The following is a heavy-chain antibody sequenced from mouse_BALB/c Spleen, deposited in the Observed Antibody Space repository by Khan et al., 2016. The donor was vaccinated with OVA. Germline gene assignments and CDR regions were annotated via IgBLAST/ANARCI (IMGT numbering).Heavy chain of an antibody. Sequence: EVQLQESGPGLVKPSQTVSLTCTVTGISITTGNYRWSWIRQFPGNKLEWIGYLYYSGTTTYNPSLTSRTTITRDTSKNRFFLEMNSLTAEDTATYYCARDRGGFDSYYFAYWGQGTTLTVSS. CDR3: ARDRGGFDSYYFAY. V-gene: IGHV3-5*02. J-gene: IGHJ2*01. CDR2: LYYSGTT. D-gene: IGHD2-2*01. CDR1: GISITTGNYR.